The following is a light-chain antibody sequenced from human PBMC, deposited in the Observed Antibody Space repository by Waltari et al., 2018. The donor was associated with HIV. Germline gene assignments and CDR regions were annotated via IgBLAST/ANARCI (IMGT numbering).Light chain of an antibody. CDR1: QGVGGN. J-gene: IGKJ1*01. V-gene: IGKV3-15*01. Sequence: EIVMTQSPDTLSVSPGEKATLSCRASQGVGGNLAWYQVRPGQAPSLLIYAATSRTTGFPGRFRGSGSGTEFTLTISSLQSEDFAIYYCQQYNDWPQTFGQGTRVDIK. CDR3: QQYNDWPQT. CDR2: AAT.